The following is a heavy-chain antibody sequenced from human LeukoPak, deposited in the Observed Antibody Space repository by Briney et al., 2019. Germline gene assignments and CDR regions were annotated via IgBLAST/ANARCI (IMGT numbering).Heavy chain of an antibody. J-gene: IGHJ4*02. CDR2: ISGRDGST. CDR3: AKLTSL. Sequence: GGSLRLSCVASGFTFSASSMSWVRQAPGKGLEWVSSISGRDGSTYYADSVKGRFTISRDNSRNTLYIQMNSLRAEDTAIYYCAKLTSLWGQGTLVTVSS. V-gene: IGHV3-23*01. CDR1: GFTFSASS. D-gene: IGHD3-9*01.